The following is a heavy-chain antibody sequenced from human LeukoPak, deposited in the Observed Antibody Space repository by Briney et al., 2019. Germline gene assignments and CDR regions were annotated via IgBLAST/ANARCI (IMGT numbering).Heavy chain of an antibody. J-gene: IGHJ4*02. D-gene: IGHD6-6*01. Sequence: PSETLSLTCTASGGSISSSSYYWGWIRQPPGKGLEWIGSIYYSGGTYYNPSLKSRVTISVDTSKNQFSLKLSSVTAADTAVYYCARHGIAARPPIDYWGQGTLVTVSS. V-gene: IGHV4-39*01. CDR1: GGSISSSSYY. CDR2: IYYSGGT. CDR3: ARHGIAARPPIDY.